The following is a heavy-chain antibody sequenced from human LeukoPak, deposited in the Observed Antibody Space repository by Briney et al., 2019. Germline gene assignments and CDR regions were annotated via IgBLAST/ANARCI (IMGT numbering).Heavy chain of an antibody. CDR3: TRYSVGFHY. CDR1: GLIFSNYA. CDR2: ISGSGGST. D-gene: IGHD1-1*01. J-gene: IGHJ4*02. V-gene: IGHV3-23*01. Sequence: PGGSLRLSCATSGLIFSNYAMNWVRQAPGKGLEWVSAISGSGGSTYYADSVKGRFTLSRDDSKNTAYLQMNSLKTEDTAVYYCTRYSVGFHYWGQGTLVTVSS.